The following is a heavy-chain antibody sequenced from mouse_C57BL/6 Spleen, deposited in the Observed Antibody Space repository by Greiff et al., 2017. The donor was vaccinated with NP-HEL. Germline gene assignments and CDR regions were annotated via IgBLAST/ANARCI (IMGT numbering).Heavy chain of an antibody. CDR2: IYPGNSDT. Sequence: EVQLQQSGTVLARPGASVKMSCKTSGYTFTSYWMHWVKQRPGQGLEWIGAIYPGNSDTSYNQKFKGKAKLTAVTSASTAYMELSSLTNEDSAVYYCTRKGAFITTVVAPFDYWGQSTTLTVSS. CDR1: GYTFTSYW. V-gene: IGHV1-5*01. J-gene: IGHJ2*01. D-gene: IGHD1-1*01. CDR3: TRKGAFITTVVAPFDY.